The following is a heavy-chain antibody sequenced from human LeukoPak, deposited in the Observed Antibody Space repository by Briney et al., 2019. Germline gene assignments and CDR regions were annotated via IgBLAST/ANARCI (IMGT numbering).Heavy chain of an antibody. CDR2: IYYSGST. Sequence: SETLSLTCAVYGGSFSGYYWSWIRQHPGKGLEWIGYIYYSGSTYYNPSLKSRVTISVDTSKNQFSLKLSSVTAADTAVYYCARAPIYDSSGYYSAEHYYFDYWGQGTLVTVSS. CDR1: GGSFSGYY. D-gene: IGHD3-22*01. CDR3: ARAPIYDSSGYYSAEHYYFDY. V-gene: IGHV4-31*11. J-gene: IGHJ4*02.